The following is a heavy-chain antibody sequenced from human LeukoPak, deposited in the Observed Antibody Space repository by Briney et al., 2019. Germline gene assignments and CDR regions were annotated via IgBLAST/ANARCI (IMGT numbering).Heavy chain of an antibody. D-gene: IGHD6-19*01. V-gene: IGHV3-33*01. CDR2: IWYDGSNK. CDR3: VRLGSGWSGDY. J-gene: IGHJ4*02. Sequence: QPGGSLRLSCETSGFTFSSYGMLWVRQAPGKGLEWVAVIWYDGSNKYYADSVKGRFTISRDNSKYTVYLQMNSLRAEDTAVYYCVRLGSGWSGDYWGQGTLVTVSS. CDR1: GFTFSSYG.